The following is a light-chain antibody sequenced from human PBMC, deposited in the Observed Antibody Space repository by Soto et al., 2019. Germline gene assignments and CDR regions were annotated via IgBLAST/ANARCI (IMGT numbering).Light chain of an antibody. CDR3: QQRRNWPLT. Sequence: DIVMTQSPATLSVSPGEGATLSCRASQSVSSYLAWYQQKPGQAPRLLIYDASNRATGIPARFSGSGSGTDFTLTISSLEPEDFAVYYCQQRRNWPLTFGGGTKVDIK. V-gene: IGKV3-11*01. CDR2: DAS. CDR1: QSVSSY. J-gene: IGKJ4*01.